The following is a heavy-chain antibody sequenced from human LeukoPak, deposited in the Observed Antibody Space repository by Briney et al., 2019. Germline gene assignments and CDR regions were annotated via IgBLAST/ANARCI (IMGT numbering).Heavy chain of an antibody. V-gene: IGHV3-11*01. CDR3: ATLVTTRPRDAFDI. D-gene: IGHD5-18*01. CDR1: GFNFSYYY. CDR2: ISSSGNTI. Sequence: GGSLRHSRAASGFNFSYYYMSWLRQAPGKGLAGVSYISSSGNTIYYAASVKGRFPISRDNAKNSLYLQINSLRAEDTAVYYCATLVTTRPRDAFDIWGQGTMVTVSS. J-gene: IGHJ3*02.